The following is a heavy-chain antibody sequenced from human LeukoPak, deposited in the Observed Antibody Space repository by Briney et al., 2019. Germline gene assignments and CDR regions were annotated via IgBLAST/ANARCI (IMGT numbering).Heavy chain of an antibody. J-gene: IGHJ4*02. CDR2: IKIKSDGGTA. CDR1: GFTFTAAW. Sequence: GGSLRLSCAASGFTFTAAWMSWVRQPPGKGLEWVGRIKIKSDGGTADYAAPVKGRFTISRDDSQNMLYLHMHSLKAEDTAIYYCTTESLIPGTSRVDFDYWGQGTLVSVSS. D-gene: IGHD3-10*01. CDR3: TTESLIPGTSRVDFDY. V-gene: IGHV3-15*01.